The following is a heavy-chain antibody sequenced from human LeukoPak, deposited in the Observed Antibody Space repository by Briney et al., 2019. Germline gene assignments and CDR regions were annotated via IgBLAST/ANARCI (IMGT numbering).Heavy chain of an antibody. D-gene: IGHD1-26*01. J-gene: IGHJ3*02. V-gene: IGHV1-69*05. Sequence: ASVKVSCKASGGTFSSYAISWVRQAPGQGLEWMGGIIPIFGTANYAQKFQGRVTITTDESTSTAYMELSSLRSEDTAVYYCARGGELQKSLAFDIWGQGTMVTVSS. CDR1: GGTFSSYA. CDR3: ARGGELQKSLAFDI. CDR2: IIPIFGTA.